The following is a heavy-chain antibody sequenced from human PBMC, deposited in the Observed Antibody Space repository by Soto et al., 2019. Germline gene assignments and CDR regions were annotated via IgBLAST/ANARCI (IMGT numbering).Heavy chain of an antibody. CDR1: GFSLSNSGVG. Sequence: QITLKESGPPLVKPTQTLTLTCTYSGFSLSNSGVGVGWIRQPPGNALEWLALIYWDDDKRYSPALKSRLTITKDSSKNQVVLTMTNMDPVDTATYYCARGISPVHFDYWGQGTLVTVSS. CDR2: IYWDDDK. V-gene: IGHV2-5*02. D-gene: IGHD3-3*02. J-gene: IGHJ4*02. CDR3: ARGISPVHFDY.